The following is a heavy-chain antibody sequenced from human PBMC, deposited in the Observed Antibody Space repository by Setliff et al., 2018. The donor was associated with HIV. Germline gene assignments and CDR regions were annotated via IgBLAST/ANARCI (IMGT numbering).Heavy chain of an antibody. J-gene: IGHJ3*02. CDR1: GGTSSTHA. D-gene: IGHD3-10*01. V-gene: IGHV1-69*10. CDR3: AGPRGDEAFDI. Sequence: SVKVSCKASGGTSSTHAMNWVRQAPGQGLKWMGQIISILEITDYAQKFQGRLTITADEPTNTIYMELSGLRSEDTAVYYCAGPRGDEAFDIWGQGTMVTVSS. CDR2: IISILEIT.